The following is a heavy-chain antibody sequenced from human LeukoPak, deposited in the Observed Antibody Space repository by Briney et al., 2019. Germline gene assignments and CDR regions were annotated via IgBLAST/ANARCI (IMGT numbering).Heavy chain of an antibody. CDR1: GCTFSGYA. Sequence: TGGSLRLSCAASGCTFSGYAMSWVRQAPGKGLEWVSAISGSGGSTYYADSVKGRFTISRDNSKNTLYLQMNSLRAEDTAVYYCATTWWPRGKFDYWGQGTLVTVSS. J-gene: IGHJ4*02. CDR2: ISGSGGST. D-gene: IGHD5-12*01. V-gene: IGHV3-23*01. CDR3: ATTWWPRGKFDY.